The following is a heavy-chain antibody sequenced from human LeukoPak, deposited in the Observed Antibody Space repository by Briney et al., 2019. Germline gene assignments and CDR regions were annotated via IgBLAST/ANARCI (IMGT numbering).Heavy chain of an antibody. J-gene: IGHJ4*02. CDR3: ARDQYDSSGTLFDY. CDR2: ISAYNGNT. D-gene: IGHD3-22*01. V-gene: IGHV1-18*01. CDR1: GYTFTNYG. Sequence: VASVNVSCTASGYTFTNYGISWVRQAPGQGLEWMGWISAYNGNTNYAQKLQGRVTMTTDTSTSTGYMELRSLRSDDTAVYYCARDQYDSSGTLFDYWGQGTLVTVSS.